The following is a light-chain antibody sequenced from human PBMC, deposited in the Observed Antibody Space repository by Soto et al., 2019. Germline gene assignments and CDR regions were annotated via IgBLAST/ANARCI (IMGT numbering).Light chain of an antibody. CDR1: SSDVGGYNY. CDR2: EVS. V-gene: IGLV2-14*01. CDR3: SSYTSSSTLYV. J-gene: IGLJ1*01. Sequence: LTQPASVSGSPGQSITISCTGTSSDVGGYNYVSWYQQHPGKAPKLMIYEVSNRPSGVSNRFPGSKSGNTASLTISGLQAEDEADYYCSSYTSSSTLYVFGTGTKVTVL.